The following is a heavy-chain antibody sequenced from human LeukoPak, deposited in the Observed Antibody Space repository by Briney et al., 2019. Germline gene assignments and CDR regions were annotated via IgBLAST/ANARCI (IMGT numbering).Heavy chain of an antibody. CDR2: IYSGGST. CDR3: VKGWLLYGFDI. J-gene: IGHJ3*02. D-gene: IGHD3-3*01. CDR1: GFTISNNY. Sequence: GGSLRLSCAASGFTISNNYMNWVRQAPGKGLEWVSVIYSGGSTYYADSVKGRFSISRDSSKNTLYMQMNSLRAEDTAVYYCVKGWLLYGFDIWGQGTMVTVSS. V-gene: IGHV3-53*01.